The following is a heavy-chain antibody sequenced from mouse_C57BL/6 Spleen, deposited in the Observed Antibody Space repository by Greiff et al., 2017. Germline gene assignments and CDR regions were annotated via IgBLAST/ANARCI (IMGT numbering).Heavy chain of an antibody. CDR1: GYTFTDYE. CDR3: TRKESFAY. CDR2: IDPETGGT. V-gene: IGHV1-15*01. Sequence: QVQLQQSGAELVRPGASVTLSCKASGYTFTDYEMHWVKQTPVHGLEWIGAIDPETGGTAYNQKFKGKAILTADKSYSTAYMELRSLTSEDSAVYYCTRKESFAYWGQGTLVTVSA. J-gene: IGHJ3*01.